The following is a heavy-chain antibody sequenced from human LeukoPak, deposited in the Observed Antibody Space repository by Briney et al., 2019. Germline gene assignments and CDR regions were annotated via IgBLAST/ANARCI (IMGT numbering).Heavy chain of an antibody. J-gene: IGHJ4*02. CDR2: INPKSGGT. CDR1: GNTFVGHY. D-gene: IGHD6-13*01. V-gene: IGHV1-2*02. Sequence: ASVKVSCKASGNTFVGHYLHWVRQAPGQGLEWMGWINPKSGGTNFSPKFQDRVTMTRDTSIRTAYMQLSRLRPDDTAVYYCARDGGGVVAADYYFESWGQGTLVTVSS. CDR3: ARDGGGVVAADYYFES.